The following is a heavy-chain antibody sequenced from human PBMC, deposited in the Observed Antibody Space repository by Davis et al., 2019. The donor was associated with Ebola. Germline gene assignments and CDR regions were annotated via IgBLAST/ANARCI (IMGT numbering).Heavy chain of an antibody. CDR2: IYSSGST. CDR3: ARSDSYCNAGRCYSYPLDS. CDR1: GGSISSYY. J-gene: IGHJ5*01. V-gene: IGHV4-59*01. Sequence: MPSETLSLTCTVSGGSISSYYWSWIRQVPEKGLEWIGNIYSSGSTNYNPSLKSRVTISVDTSKNQFSLKVNSVTAADTAVYYCARSDSYCNAGRCYSYPLDSWGQGTPVTVSS. D-gene: IGHD2-15*01.